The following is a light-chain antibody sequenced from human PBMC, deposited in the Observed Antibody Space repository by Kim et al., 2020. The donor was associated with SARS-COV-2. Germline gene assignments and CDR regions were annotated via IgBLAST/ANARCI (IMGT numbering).Light chain of an antibody. CDR3: QAWDSSTPVV. CDR2: QDN. CDR1: KLGDKY. J-gene: IGLJ2*01. Sequence: PGQTARITCSGEKLGDKYACWYQQKPGQSPVLVIYQDNKRPSGIPERFSASNSGNTATLTISGTQTMDEADYYCQAWDSSTPVVFGGGTQLTVL. V-gene: IGLV3-1*01.